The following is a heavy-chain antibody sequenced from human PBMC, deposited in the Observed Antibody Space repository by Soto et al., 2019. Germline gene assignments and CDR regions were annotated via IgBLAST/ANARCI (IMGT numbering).Heavy chain of an antibody. CDR1: GFTFSSYA. CDR2: ISYDGSNK. J-gene: IGHJ4*02. V-gene: IGHV3-30-3*01. D-gene: IGHD3-3*01. Sequence: GGSLRLSCAASGFTFSSYAMHWVRQAPGKGLEWVAVISYDGSNKYYADSVKGRFTISRDNSKNTLYLQMNSLRAEDTAVYYCARDREFGVVIPFDYWGQGTLVTAPQ. CDR3: ARDREFGVVIPFDY.